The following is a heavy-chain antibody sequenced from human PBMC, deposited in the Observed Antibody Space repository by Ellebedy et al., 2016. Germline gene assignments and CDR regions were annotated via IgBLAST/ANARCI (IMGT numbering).Heavy chain of an antibody. Sequence: GGSLRLXXAASGFTFSDYYMSWIRQAPGKGLEWVSYISSSGSTIYYADSVKGRFTISRDNAKNSLYLQMNSLRAEDTAVYYCARGGLTIVATITDYWGQGTLVTVSS. CDR3: ARGGLTIVATITDY. V-gene: IGHV3-11*01. CDR1: GFTFSDYY. J-gene: IGHJ4*02. CDR2: ISSSGSTI. D-gene: IGHD5-12*01.